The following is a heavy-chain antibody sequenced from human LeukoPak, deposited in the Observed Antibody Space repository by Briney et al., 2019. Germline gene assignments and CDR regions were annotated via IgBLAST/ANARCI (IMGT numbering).Heavy chain of an antibody. CDR3: AKADGSGSYLVY. CDR1: GFTFGLYS. Sequence: GGSLRLSCAASGFTFGLYSMTWVRQAPGKGLEWVSLISWDGGSTYYADSVKGRFTISRDNSKNSLYLQMNSLRTEDTALYYCAKADGSGSYLVYWGQGTLVTVSS. V-gene: IGHV3-43*01. CDR2: ISWDGGST. D-gene: IGHD3-10*01. J-gene: IGHJ4*02.